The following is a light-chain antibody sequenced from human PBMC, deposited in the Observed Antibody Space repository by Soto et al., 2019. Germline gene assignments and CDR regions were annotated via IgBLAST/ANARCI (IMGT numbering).Light chain of an antibody. Sequence: GLPQPCPLSWAPGQAITLSRTGTRNDVCGYTYVSWYQQHPGKAPKFIIYDVSNRPSGVSNRFSGSKSGNTASLTISGLQAEDEADYYCSSYTTSNTRQIVFGTGTKVTVL. V-gene: IGLV2-14*01. CDR1: RNDVCGYTY. CDR3: SSYTTSNTRQIV. J-gene: IGLJ1*01. CDR2: DVS.